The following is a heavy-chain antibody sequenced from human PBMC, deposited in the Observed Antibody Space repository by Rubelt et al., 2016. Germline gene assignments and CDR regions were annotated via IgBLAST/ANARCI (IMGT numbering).Heavy chain of an antibody. Sequence: QVQLVQSGAEVKKPGASVKVSCKVSGYTLTELSMHWVRQAPGKGLEWMGGFDPEDGETIYAQKSQGRGTMTEETSTETAYMELGSLRSEDTAVYYCATDQGMGIVGATDAFDIWGQGTMVTVSS. V-gene: IGHV1-24*01. D-gene: IGHD1-26*01. CDR1: GYTLTELS. CDR2: FDPEDGET. CDR3: ATDQGMGIVGATDAFDI. J-gene: IGHJ3*02.